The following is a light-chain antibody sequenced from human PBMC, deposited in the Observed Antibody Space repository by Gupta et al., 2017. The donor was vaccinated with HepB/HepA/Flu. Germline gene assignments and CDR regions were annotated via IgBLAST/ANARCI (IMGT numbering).Light chain of an antibody. CDR3: ATWDGSLSAWV. CDR2: RNN. CDR1: SSNIGINS. J-gene: IGLJ3*02. V-gene: IGLV1-47*01. Sequence: QSVLTQPPSASGTPRQRVTISCSGSSSNIGINSVYWYQQLPGTAPKLLIHRNNQRPSGVPDRFSGSKSGTSASLAISGLRSEDEADYYCATWDGSLSAWVFGGGTKLTVL.